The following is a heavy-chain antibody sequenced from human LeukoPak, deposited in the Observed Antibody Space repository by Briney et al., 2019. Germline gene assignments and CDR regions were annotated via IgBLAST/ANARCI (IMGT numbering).Heavy chain of an antibody. CDR3: AKDSGVAVAGLDY. V-gene: IGHV3-9*01. CDR2: ISWSSGSI. D-gene: IGHD6-19*01. Sequence: GRSLRLSCAASGFTFDDYAMHWVRQAPGKGLEWVSGISWSSGSIGYADSVKGRFTISRDNAKNSLYLQMNSLRAEDTALYYCAKDSGVAVAGLDYWGQGTLVTVSS. CDR1: GFTFDDYA. J-gene: IGHJ4*02.